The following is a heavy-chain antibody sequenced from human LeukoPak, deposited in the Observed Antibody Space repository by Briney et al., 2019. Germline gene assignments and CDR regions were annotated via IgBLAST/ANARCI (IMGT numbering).Heavy chain of an antibody. CDR3: VRLVAGRGQFDY. CDR1: GYLFTSHW. J-gene: IGHJ4*02. D-gene: IGHD6-19*01. CDR2: IYPSDSDT. Sequence: GESLKISFKGSGYLFTSHWIGWVRQMPEKGVGWMGIIYPSDSDTRYSPSFQDQVTISADKSNNTAYLQWSSLKASDTAMYYCVRLVAGRGQFDYWGQGTLVTVSS. V-gene: IGHV5-51*01.